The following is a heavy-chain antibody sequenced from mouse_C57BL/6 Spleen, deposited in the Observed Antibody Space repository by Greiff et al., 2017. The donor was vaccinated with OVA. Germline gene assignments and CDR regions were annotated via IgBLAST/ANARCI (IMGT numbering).Heavy chain of an antibody. CDR2: IDPETGGT. CDR1: GYTFTDYE. V-gene: IGHV1-15*01. CDR3: TDHYFDY. Sequence: QVQLQQSGAELVRPGASVTLSFKASGYTFTDYEMHWVKQTPVHGLEWIGAIDPETGGTAYNQKFKGKAILTADKSSSTAYMELRSLTSEDSAVYYCTDHYFDYWGQGTTLTVSS. J-gene: IGHJ2*01.